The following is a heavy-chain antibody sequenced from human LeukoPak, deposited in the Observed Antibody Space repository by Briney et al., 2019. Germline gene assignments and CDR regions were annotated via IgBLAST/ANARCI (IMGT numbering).Heavy chain of an antibody. V-gene: IGHV3-7*03. D-gene: IGHD1-26*01. CDR3: AKGGKWDVTPFDY. J-gene: IGHJ4*02. CDR1: GFTFSNFW. Sequence: GGSRRLSCKASGFTFSNFWMGWVRQAPGKGLEWVANIKQDETEKFYLGSVKGRFTISRDNSKNTLYLQVNSLRAEDTAVYYCAKGGKWDVTPFDYWGQGTLVTVSS. CDR2: IKQDETEK.